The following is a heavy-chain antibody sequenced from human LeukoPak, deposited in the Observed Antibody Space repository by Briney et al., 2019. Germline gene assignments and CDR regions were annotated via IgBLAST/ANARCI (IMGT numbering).Heavy chain of an antibody. CDR1: GDSVSIYY. CDR3: ARDRELGY. Sequence: SETLSLTCTVSGDSVSIYYWSWIRQPPGKGLEWIGYIYNSGSTNYNPSLKSRVTISVDTSKNQFSLKLTSVTAADTAVYYCARDRELGYWGQGTLVTVSS. D-gene: IGHD3-10*01. J-gene: IGHJ4*02. V-gene: IGHV4-59*02. CDR2: IYNSGST.